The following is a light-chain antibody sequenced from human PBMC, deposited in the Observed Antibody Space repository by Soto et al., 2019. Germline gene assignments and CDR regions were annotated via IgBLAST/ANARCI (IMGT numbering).Light chain of an antibody. J-gene: IGLJ2*01. Sequence: SYELTQSPSVSVSPGQTARITCSGDALPKQFAYWYQQKPGQAPVVVIYKDTERPSGIPARFSGSTSGTTVTLTISGVQAEDEADYYCQSSDMSGYVVFGGGTQLTVL. CDR2: KDT. CDR3: QSSDMSGYVV. CDR1: ALPKQF. V-gene: IGLV3-25*03.